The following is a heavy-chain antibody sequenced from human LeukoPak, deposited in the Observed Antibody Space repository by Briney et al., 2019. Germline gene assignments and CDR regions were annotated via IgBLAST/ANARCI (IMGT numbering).Heavy chain of an antibody. CDR3: ARDGYSSSSFDY. Sequence: GALRLSCAASGFTFSSYWMSWVRHAPGKGREWVANIKQDGSEKYYVDSVKGRFTISRDNAKNSLYLQMNSLRAEDTAVYYCARDGYSSSSFDYWGQGTLATVSS. CDR1: GFTFSSYW. V-gene: IGHV3-7*01. J-gene: IGHJ4*02. D-gene: IGHD6-13*01. CDR2: IKQDGSEK.